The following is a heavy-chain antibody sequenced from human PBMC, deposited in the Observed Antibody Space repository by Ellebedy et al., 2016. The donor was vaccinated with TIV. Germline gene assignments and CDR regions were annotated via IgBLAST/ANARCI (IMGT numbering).Heavy chain of an antibody. D-gene: IGHD6-6*01. J-gene: IGHJ6*02. Sequence: GESLKISCAASGFTVSSNYMSWVRQAPGKGLEWVSVIYSGGSTYYADSVKGRFTISRDNSNNTLYLQMNSLRAEDTAVYYCARRPNYYGMDVWGQGTTVTVSS. CDR3: ARRPNYYGMDV. V-gene: IGHV3-53*01. CDR1: GFTVSSNY. CDR2: IYSGGST.